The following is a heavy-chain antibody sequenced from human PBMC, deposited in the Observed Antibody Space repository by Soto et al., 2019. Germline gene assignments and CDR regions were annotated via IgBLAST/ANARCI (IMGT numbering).Heavy chain of an antibody. D-gene: IGHD3-22*01. Sequence: GGSLRLSCAASGFTFSGSGMHWVRQASGKGLEWVGRIRSKANSYATAYAASVKGRFTISRDDSKNTAYLQMNSLKTEDTAVYYCTRLDPGYDSSGYYSSLGAFDIWGQGTMVTVSS. CDR1: GFTFSGSG. CDR2: IRSKANSYAT. CDR3: TRLDPGYDSSGYYSSLGAFDI. V-gene: IGHV3-73*01. J-gene: IGHJ3*02.